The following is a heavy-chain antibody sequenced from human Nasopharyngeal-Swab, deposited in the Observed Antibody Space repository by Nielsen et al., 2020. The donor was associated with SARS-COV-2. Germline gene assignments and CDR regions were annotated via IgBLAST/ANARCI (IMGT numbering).Heavy chain of an antibody. V-gene: IGHV3-7*01. CDR1: GFTFSDYW. CDR2: IKQDGTLK. J-gene: IGHJ4*02. D-gene: IGHD3-22*01. Sequence: GGSLRLSCGGSGFTFSDYWMSWVRQSPEKGLEWVANIKQDGTLKSYVDSVKGRFTISRDNAKNSLYLEMNSLRAEDTAVYYCLRGDRRDYWGPGTLVSVSS. CDR3: LRGDRRDY.